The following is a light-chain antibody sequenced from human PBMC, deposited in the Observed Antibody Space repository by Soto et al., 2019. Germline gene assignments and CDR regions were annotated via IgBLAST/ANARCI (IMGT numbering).Light chain of an antibody. CDR3: QQSNSFPLT. CDR2: SAS. V-gene: IGKV1-12*01. J-gene: IGKJ4*01. Sequence: DIQMTQSPSSVSASVGDRVTITCRASQAIGSWLAWYQQKPGKAPNLLIYSASILQSGVPSRFRGSTSGTDFTLIITSLQPEDFATYYCQQSNSFPLTFGGGTNVEIK. CDR1: QAIGSW.